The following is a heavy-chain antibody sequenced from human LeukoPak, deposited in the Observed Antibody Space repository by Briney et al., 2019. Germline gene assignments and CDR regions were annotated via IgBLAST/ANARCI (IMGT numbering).Heavy chain of an antibody. CDR3: AEVRDYGGTFDY. Sequence: GGSLRLSCAATGFAFSSYAMSWVRQAPGKGLEWVSAISGSGGSTYYADSVKGRFTISRDNSKNTLYLQMNSLRAEDTAVYYCAEVRDYGGTFDYWGQGTLVTVSS. D-gene: IGHD4-23*01. CDR1: GFAFSSYA. CDR2: ISGSGGST. J-gene: IGHJ4*02. V-gene: IGHV3-23*01.